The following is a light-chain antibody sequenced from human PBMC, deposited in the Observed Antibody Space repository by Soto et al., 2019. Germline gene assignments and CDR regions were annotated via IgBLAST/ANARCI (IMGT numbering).Light chain of an antibody. CDR1: QSVSSN. J-gene: IGKJ1*01. CDR2: DAS. CDR3: QQYNNWPPWT. Sequence: EIVMTQSPATLSVSPGDRATLSCRASQSVSSNLAWYQKKPGQAPRLLIYDASTRATGIPARFSGSGSGTEFTLTISSLQSEDFAVYYCQQYNNWPPWTFGQGTKVEIK. V-gene: IGKV3-15*01.